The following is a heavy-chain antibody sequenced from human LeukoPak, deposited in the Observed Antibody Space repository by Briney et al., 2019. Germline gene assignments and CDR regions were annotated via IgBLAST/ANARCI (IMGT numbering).Heavy chain of an antibody. CDR3: ARGHIAARPEGERALYYFDY. V-gene: IGHV1-18*01. D-gene: IGHD6-6*01. Sequence: ASVKVSCKASGYTFTSYGISWVRQAPGQGLEWMGWISAYNGNTNYAQKLQGRVTMTTDTSTSTAYMELRSQRSDDTAVYYCARGHIAARPEGERALYYFDYWGQGTLVTVSS. CDR1: GYTFTSYG. CDR2: ISAYNGNT. J-gene: IGHJ4*02.